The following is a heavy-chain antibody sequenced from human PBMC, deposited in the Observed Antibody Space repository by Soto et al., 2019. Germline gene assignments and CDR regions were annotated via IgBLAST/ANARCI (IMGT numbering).Heavy chain of an antibody. V-gene: IGHV3-33*01. D-gene: IGHD6-19*01. CDR3: ARDRGWYAAFDI. J-gene: IGHJ3*02. CDR2: IWYDGSNK. CDR1: GFTFSSYG. Sequence: GGSLRLSCAASGFTFSSYGMHWVRQAPGKGLEWVAVIWYDGSNKYYADSVEGRFTISRDNSKNTLYLQMNSLRAEDTAVYYCARDRGWYAAFDIWGQGTMVTVSS.